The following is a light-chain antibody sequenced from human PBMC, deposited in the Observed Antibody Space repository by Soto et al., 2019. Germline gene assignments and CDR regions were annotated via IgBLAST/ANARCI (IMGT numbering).Light chain of an antibody. CDR1: QSVSSS. Sequence: EIVMTQSPATLSVSPGERTTLSCRASQSVSSSLAWCQQKPGQPPRLLIHDTSTRATGIPDRFSGSGSGTEFTLTISSLQSEDSAVYYCQQYDNWPSFNFGPGTKVDIK. CDR2: DTS. CDR3: QQYDNWPSFN. V-gene: IGKV3-15*01. J-gene: IGKJ3*01.